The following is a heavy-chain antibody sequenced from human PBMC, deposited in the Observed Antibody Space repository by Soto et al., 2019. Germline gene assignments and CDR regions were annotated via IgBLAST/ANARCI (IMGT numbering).Heavy chain of an antibody. CDR2: INTDGSET. D-gene: IGHD2-21*01. V-gene: IGHV3-74*01. CDR1: GFTFSSYW. J-gene: IGHJ4*02. CDR3: ARDGEGY. Sequence: EVQLVESGGGLVQPGGSRRLSCAASGFTFSSYWMHWVRKVPGKGLVWVSRINTDGSETNYADSVKGRFTVSRDNAKNTQYLQMNNLRVEDTAVYYCARDGEGYWGQGTLVTVSS.